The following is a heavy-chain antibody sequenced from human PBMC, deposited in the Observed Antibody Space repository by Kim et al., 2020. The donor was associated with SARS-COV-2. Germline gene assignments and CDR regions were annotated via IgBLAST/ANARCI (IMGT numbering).Heavy chain of an antibody. J-gene: IGHJ6*02. D-gene: IGHD1-1*01. Sequence: GYAQKFQGRVPMTRNTSISTAYMELSSLRSEDTAVYYCARATMDDNYYYYGMDVWGQGTTVTVSS. V-gene: IGHV1-8*01. CDR3: ARATMDDNYYYYGMDV.